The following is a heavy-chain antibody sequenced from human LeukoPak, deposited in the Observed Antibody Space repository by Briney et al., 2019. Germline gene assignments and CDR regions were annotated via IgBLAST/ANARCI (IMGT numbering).Heavy chain of an antibody. J-gene: IGHJ4*02. V-gene: IGHV3-9*01. Sequence: GGSLRLSCAVSGLTFNNYAMSWVRQAPGKGLEWVSGISWNSGSIGYADSVKGRFTISRDDAKNSLYLQMNSLRAEDTALYYCAKDFDSSGYEVDYWGQGTLVTVSS. CDR1: GLTFNNYA. CDR3: AKDFDSSGYEVDY. D-gene: IGHD3-22*01. CDR2: ISWNSGSI.